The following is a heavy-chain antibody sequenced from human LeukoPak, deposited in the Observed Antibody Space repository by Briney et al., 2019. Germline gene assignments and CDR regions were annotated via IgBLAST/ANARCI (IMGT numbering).Heavy chain of an antibody. V-gene: IGHV1-2*02. D-gene: IGHD3-22*01. Sequence: ASVKVSCKASGYTFTGYYMHWVRQAPGQGLEWMGWINPNSGGTNYAQKFRGRVTMTRDTSISTAYMELSRLRSDDTAVYYCARVMVALGSSGYYPNRPNFDYWGQGTLVTVSS. CDR1: GYTFTGYY. CDR3: ARVMVALGSSGYYPNRPNFDY. J-gene: IGHJ4*02. CDR2: INPNSGGT.